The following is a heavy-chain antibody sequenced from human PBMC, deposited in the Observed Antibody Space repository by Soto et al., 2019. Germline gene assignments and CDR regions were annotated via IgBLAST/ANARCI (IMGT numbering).Heavy chain of an antibody. J-gene: IGHJ6*02. CDR3: AXVNSGSSIYYYYYGMDV. CDR2: ISAYNGNT. CDR1: GYTFTSCG. D-gene: IGHD1-26*01. V-gene: IGHV1-18*01. Sequence: GSVKVSCKASGYTFTSCGISWVRQAPGQGLEWMGWISAYNGNTNYAQKLQGRVTMTTDTSTSTAYMELRSLRSDDTAVYYCAXVNSGSSIYYYYYGMDVWGQGTTVTVSS.